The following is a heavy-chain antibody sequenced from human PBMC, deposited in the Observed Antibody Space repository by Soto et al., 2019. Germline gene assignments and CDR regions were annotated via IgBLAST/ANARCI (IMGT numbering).Heavy chain of an antibody. Sequence: SVMVPRKASSYRFTDSQIHCVRQAPGEGLEWLGRINPKSGGKSTAQKFQGWVTMTTDTSISTASMELTRLTSDDTAIYYCASAAATDCSNVVSPFVYHPISDVW. D-gene: IGHD4-4*01. CDR3: ASAAATDCSNVVSPFVYHPISDV. CDR1: SYRFTDSQ. J-gene: IGHJ6*01. V-gene: IGHV1-2*04. CDR2: INPKSGGK.